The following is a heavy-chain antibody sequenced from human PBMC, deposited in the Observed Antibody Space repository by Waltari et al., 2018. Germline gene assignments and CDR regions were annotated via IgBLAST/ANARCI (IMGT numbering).Heavy chain of an antibody. CDR2: INHSGST. Sequence: QVQLQQWGAGLLKPSETLSLTCAVYGGSFSGYYWSWIRQPPGKGLEWIGEINHSGSTNYNPSLKSRVTMSVDTSKNQFSLKLSSVTAADTAVYYCARQGRYGDYGYWGQGTLVTVSS. V-gene: IGHV4-34*01. CDR3: ARQGRYGDYGY. CDR1: GGSFSGYY. J-gene: IGHJ4*02. D-gene: IGHD4-17*01.